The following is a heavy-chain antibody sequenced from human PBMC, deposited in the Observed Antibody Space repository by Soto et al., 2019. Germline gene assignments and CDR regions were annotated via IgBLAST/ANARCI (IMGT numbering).Heavy chain of an antibody. D-gene: IGHD2-15*01. V-gene: IGHV4-30-2*01. CDR1: GGSISSGGYS. CDR3: ASLYCSGGSCYAFDI. CDR2: IYHSGST. J-gene: IGHJ3*02. Sequence: QLQLQESGSGLVKPSQTLSLTCAVSGGSISSGGYSWSWIRQPPGKGLEWIGYIYHSGSTYYNPSHKSRVTIVVDRSKNLYSLKLSSVTAADTAVYYCASLYCSGGSCYAFDIWGQGTMVTVSS.